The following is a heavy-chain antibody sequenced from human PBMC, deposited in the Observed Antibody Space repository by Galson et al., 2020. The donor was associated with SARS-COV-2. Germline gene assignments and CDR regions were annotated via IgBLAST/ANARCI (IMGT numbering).Heavy chain of an antibody. D-gene: IGHD5-12*01. V-gene: IGHV4-39*01. Sequence: SETLSLTCTVSGAPLSSGTYLWAWIRQTPGKGLEWIGSPYHNGNTYYNPSLRSPVIKYLDASANEVSLILLSVTAADTAIYSCARRAQYDSTITWGRGTLVFVSS. CDR1: GAPLSSGTYL. CDR3: ARRAQYDSTIT. CDR2: PYHNGNT. J-gene: IGHJ4*02.